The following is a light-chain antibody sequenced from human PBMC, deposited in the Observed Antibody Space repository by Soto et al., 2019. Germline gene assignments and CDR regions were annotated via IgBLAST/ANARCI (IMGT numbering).Light chain of an antibody. CDR3: AAWDDSLSGRV. CDR1: SSNIGSHN. J-gene: IGLJ1*01. Sequence: QSVLTQPPSASGTPGQRVSISCSGGSSNIGSHNVYWYQQLPGTAPKLLIFKNNQRPSGVPDRFSGSKSGTSASLAIRGLRYEDEADYYCAAWDDSLSGRVFGTGTKVTVL. V-gene: IGLV1-47*01. CDR2: KNN.